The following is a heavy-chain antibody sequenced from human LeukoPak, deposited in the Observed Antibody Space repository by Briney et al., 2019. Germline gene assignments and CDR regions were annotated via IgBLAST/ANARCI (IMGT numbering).Heavy chain of an antibody. V-gene: IGHV1-46*01. CDR3: EIEQRGGLSGSLGGLFASYNTYYYMDV. J-gene: IGHJ6*03. D-gene: IGHD1-26*01. CDR2: INPSDGAT. Sequence: ASVKVSCKASGYTFTMYYIHWVRQAPGQGLEWMGMINPSDGATTYAQRFQGRVTMTRDMSTATVYVDLRSLRSEDTAVYFCEIEQRGGLSGSLGGLFASYNTYYYMDVWGRGTTVTVSS. CDR1: GYTFTMYY.